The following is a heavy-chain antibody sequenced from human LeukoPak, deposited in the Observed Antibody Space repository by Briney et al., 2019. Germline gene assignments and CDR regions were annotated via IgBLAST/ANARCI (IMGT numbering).Heavy chain of an antibody. CDR3: ARAQVVVVAARWFDP. J-gene: IGHJ5*02. CDR2: INPNSGGT. V-gene: IGHV1-2*02. Sequence: ASVKASCKASGYTFTGYYMHWVRQAPGQGLEWMGWINPNSGGTNYAQKFQGRVTMTRDTSISTAYMELSRLRSDDTAVYYCARAQVVVVAARWFDPWGQGTLVTVSS. D-gene: IGHD2-15*01. CDR1: GYTFTGYY.